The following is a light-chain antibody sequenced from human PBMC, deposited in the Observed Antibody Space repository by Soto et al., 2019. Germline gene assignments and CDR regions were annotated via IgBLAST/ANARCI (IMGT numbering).Light chain of an antibody. CDR2: GVS. V-gene: IGKV3-20*01. CDR1: QSISSRF. J-gene: IGKJ1*01. Sequence: EILLTQLTGNLSLSPGERATLSCRASQSISSRFLTWYQQRPGQAPRLLISGVSSRATGTPDRFSGSGSGTDFTLTISRLEPEDFAVYHCQQYDSSPTFGQGTKVDIK. CDR3: QQYDSSPT.